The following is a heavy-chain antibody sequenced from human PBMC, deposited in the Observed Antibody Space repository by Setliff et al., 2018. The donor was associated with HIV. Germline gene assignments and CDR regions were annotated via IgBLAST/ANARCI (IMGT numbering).Heavy chain of an antibody. Sequence: SGGSLRLSCAASGFTFEDYGMSWVRQVPGKGLEWVSGISWSGGGTSYADSVKGRFTISRDNAKNTLYLQMNSLRAEDTAVYYCARDRGSYYGFDYWGQGTLVTVSS. CDR3: ARDRGSYYGFDY. J-gene: IGHJ4*02. CDR1: GFTFEDYG. CDR2: ISWSGGGT. V-gene: IGHV3-20*04. D-gene: IGHD1-26*01.